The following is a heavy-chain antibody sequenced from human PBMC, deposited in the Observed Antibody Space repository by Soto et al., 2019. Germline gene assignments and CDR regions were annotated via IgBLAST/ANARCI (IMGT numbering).Heavy chain of an antibody. CDR2: IRSKAYGGTT. V-gene: IGHV3-49*03. CDR1: GFTFGDYA. CDR3: TRDPNDFWSGFPYFDY. D-gene: IGHD3-3*01. Sequence: GGSLRLSCTASGFTFGDYAMSWFRQAPGKGLEWVGFIRSKAYGGTTEYAASVKGRFTISRDDSKSIAYLQMNSLKTEDTAVYYCTRDPNDFWSGFPYFDYWGQGTLVTVSS. J-gene: IGHJ4*02.